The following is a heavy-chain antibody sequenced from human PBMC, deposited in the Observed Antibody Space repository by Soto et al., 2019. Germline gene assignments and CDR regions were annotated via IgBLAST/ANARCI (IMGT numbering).Heavy chain of an antibody. V-gene: IGHV3-21*01. CDR3: ARRYYDFWSGYLEWVHYGMDV. CDR2: ISSSSSYI. CDR1: GFTFSSYS. J-gene: IGHJ6*02. D-gene: IGHD3-3*01. Sequence: KPGGSLRLSCAASGFTFSSYSMNWVRQAPGKGLEWVSSISSSSSYIYYADSVKGRFTISRDNAKNSLYLQMNSLRAEDTAVYYCARRYYDFWSGYLEWVHYGMDVWGQGTTVTVSS.